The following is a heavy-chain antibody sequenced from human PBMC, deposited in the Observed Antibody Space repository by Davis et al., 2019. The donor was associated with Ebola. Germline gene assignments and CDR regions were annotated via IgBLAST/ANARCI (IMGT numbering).Heavy chain of an antibody. CDR3: ARGSYYGDPTPGDYYYYMDV. V-gene: IGHV3-7*01. J-gene: IGHJ6*03. Sequence: PGGSLRLSCAASGFTFSSYWMSWVRQAPGKGLGWVANIKQDGSEKYYVDSVKGRFTISRDNAKNSLYLQMNSLRAEDTAVYYCARGSYYGDPTPGDYYYYMDVWGKGTTVTVSS. D-gene: IGHD1-26*01. CDR2: IKQDGSEK. CDR1: GFTFSSYW.